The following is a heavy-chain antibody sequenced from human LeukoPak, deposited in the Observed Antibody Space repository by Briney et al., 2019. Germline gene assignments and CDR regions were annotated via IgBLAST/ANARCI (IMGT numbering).Heavy chain of an antibody. CDR1: GGSISNYY. CDR2: IYYSGST. J-gene: IGHJ3*02. V-gene: IGHV4-39*07. CDR3: ARGIVGATLGAFDI. Sequence: SETLSLTCTVSGGSISNYYWGWIRQAPGKGLEWIGSIYYSGSTYYNPSLKSRVTISVDTSKNRFSLKLSSVTAADTAVYYCARGIVGATLGAFDIWGQGTMVTVSS. D-gene: IGHD1-26*01.